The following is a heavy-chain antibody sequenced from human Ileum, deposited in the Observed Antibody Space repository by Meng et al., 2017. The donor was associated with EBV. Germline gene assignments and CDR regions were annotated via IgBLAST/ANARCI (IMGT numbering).Heavy chain of an antibody. V-gene: IGHV3-74*01. J-gene: IGHJ4*02. Sequence: LVASGGGLVQPRGSLRLSCASSGFNFSIYWMHWCRQAPGKGLVWVSHINSDGSATTYADSVKGRFTISRDNAKNTVYLQMNSLRAEDTAVYYCARGDGSHFFWGQGTLVTVSS. D-gene: IGHD5-24*01. CDR3: ARGDGSHFF. CDR2: INSDGSAT. CDR1: GFNFSIYW.